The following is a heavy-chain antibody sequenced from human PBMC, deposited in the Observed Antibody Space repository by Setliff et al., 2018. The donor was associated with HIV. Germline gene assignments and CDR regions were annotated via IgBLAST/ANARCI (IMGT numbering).Heavy chain of an antibody. CDR2: INPNSGDT. J-gene: IGHJ6*02. D-gene: IGHD3-3*01. CDR3: ARAPTIYGVEYYYYFGMDV. Sequence: GASVKVSCKASGYTFSGYYLHWVRQAPGQGLEWMGWINPNSGDTDYAQKFQDRVTMTRDTSISTAYMELSRLKSDDTAVYYCARAPTIYGVEYYYYFGMDVWGQGTTVTVSS. V-gene: IGHV1-2*02. CDR1: GYTFSGYY.